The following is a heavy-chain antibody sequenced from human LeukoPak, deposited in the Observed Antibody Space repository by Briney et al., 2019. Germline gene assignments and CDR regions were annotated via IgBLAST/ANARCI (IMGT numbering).Heavy chain of an antibody. CDR2: FDPEDGET. CDR3: ARRFGSDGDY. CDR1: GYTLTELS. D-gene: IGHD3-10*01. Sequence: ASVKVSCKVSGYTLTELSMHWVRQAPGKGLEWMGGFDPEDGETIYAQKFQGRVTMTSDTPTSTAYMELRSLRFDDTAVYYCARRFGSDGDYWGQGTPVTVSS. J-gene: IGHJ4*02. V-gene: IGHV1-24*01.